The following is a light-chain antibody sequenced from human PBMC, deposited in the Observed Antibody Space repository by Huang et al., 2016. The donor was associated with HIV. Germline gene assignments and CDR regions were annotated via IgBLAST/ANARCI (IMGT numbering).Light chain of an antibody. CDR2: AAS. Sequence: DIQMTQSPSSLSASVGDRVTITCRASQSISTYLNWYQQKPGKAPNLLIYAASSLQSEVPSRFSGSGSGTDFTLTISSLQPEDFSTYYCQQSYSAPVTFGGGTKVEIK. J-gene: IGKJ4*01. V-gene: IGKV1-39*01. CDR1: QSISTY. CDR3: QQSYSAPVT.